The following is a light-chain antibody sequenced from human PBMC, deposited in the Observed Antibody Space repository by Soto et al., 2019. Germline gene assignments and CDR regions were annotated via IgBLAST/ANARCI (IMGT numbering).Light chain of an antibody. CDR1: SSDVGGYNY. CDR3: SSYTSRSLYV. J-gene: IGLJ1*01. Sequence: QSVLTQPASVSGSPGQSITISCTGTSSDVGGYNYVSWYQQHPGKAPKLMIYEVSNRPSGVSNRFSGSKSGNTASLTISGLQAEDEADYSCSSYTSRSLYVFGTGTKVT. V-gene: IGLV2-14*01. CDR2: EVS.